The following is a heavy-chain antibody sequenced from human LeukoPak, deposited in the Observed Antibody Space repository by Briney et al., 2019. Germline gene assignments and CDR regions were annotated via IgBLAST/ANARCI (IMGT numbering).Heavy chain of an antibody. CDR2: IYHSGST. CDR3: ARDEGYGDNWFDP. CDR1: GGSISSSNW. V-gene: IGHV4-4*02. J-gene: IGHJ5*02. Sequence: SETLSLTCAVSGGSISSSNWWSWVRQPPGKGLEWIGEIYHSGSTNYNPSLKSRVTISVDKSKNQFSLKLSSVTAADTAVYYCARDEGYGDNWFDPWGQGTLITVSS. D-gene: IGHD4-17*01.